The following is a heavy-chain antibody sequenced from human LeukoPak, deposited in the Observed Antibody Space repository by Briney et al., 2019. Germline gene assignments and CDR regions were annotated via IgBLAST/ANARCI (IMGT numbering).Heavy chain of an antibody. Sequence: GGSLRLSCAASGFTFSSYAMSWVRQAPGKGLEWVSAISGSGGSTYYADSVKGRFTISRDNSKDTLYLQMNSLRAEDTAVYYCARLTGAHHAFDIWGQGTMVTVSS. CDR2: ISGSGGST. CDR3: ARLTGAHHAFDI. D-gene: IGHD1-26*01. V-gene: IGHV3-23*01. CDR1: GFTFSSYA. J-gene: IGHJ3*02.